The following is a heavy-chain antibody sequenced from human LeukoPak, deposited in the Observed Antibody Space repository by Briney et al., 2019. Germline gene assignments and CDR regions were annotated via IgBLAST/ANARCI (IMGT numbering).Heavy chain of an antibody. V-gene: IGHV4-34*01. J-gene: IGHJ5*02. CDR2: INHSGST. CDR3: ARSELYNWNSGRFDP. CDR1: GGSFSGYY. Sequence: SETLSLTCAVYGGSFSGYYWSWIRQPPGKGLEWIGEINHSGSTNYNPSLKSRVTISVDTSKNQFSLKLSSVTAADTAVYYCARSELYNWNSGRFDPWGQGTLVTVSS. D-gene: IGHD1-7*01.